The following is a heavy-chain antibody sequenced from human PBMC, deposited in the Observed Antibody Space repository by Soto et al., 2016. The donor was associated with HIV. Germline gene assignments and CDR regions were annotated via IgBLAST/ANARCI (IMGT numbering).Heavy chain of an antibody. CDR1: GGSITSYY. CDR2: IYYSGTA. CDR3: ARDSHGRYFDSSANKGGYYYGNGR. V-gene: IGHV4-59*01. Sequence: QVQLQESGPGLVKPSETLSLTCTVSGGSITSYYWSWIRQPPGKGLEWIGYIYYSGTANYNPSLKSRVTISLNTTKNQFSLNLTSVTAADTAVYYCARDSHGRYFDSSANKGGYYYGNGRLGPGDHGHRLL. J-gene: IGHJ6*02. D-gene: IGHD3-22*01.